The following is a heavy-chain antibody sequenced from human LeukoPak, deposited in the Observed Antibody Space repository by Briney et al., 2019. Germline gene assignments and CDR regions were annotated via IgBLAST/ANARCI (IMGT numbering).Heavy chain of an antibody. CDR2: IYPADSST. J-gene: IGHJ3*02. V-gene: IGHV5-51*01. CDR3: ARQGQYCSGGTCYSNAFDI. D-gene: IGHD2-15*01. Sequence: GESLKISCKASGYSFTTYWIGWVRQAPGKGLEWMGIIYPADSSTEYSPSFQGQVTISVDKSVNTAYLQWSRLKASDTAMYYCARQGQYCSGGTCYSNAFDIWGQGTMVTVSS. CDR1: GYSFTTYW.